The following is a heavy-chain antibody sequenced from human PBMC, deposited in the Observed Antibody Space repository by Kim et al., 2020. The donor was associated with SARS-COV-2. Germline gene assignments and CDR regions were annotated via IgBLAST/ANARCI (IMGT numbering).Heavy chain of an antibody. Sequence: SSTSYADAGQGRFTSSRDNAKNTLYLQMNSLRVEDTAVYFCARDFKDRGSWGQGTLVTVSS. D-gene: IGHD3-16*01. V-gene: IGHV3-74*01. CDR2: SST. CDR3: ARDFKDRGS. J-gene: IGHJ5*02.